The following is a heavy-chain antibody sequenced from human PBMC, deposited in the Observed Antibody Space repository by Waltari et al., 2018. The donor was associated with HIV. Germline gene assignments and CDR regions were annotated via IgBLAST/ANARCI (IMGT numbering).Heavy chain of an antibody. J-gene: IGHJ4*02. CDR3: ATSRTFAY. Sequence: EVQLVESGGGLVQPGGSLRLSCAASGFTFSSYWMHWVRQVPGKGLIWVSRINSNGSSTSYADSVKGQFTISSDNAKTRLYLQMNMLRAENTAVSYCATSRTFAYWGQGTLVTVAS. CDR1: GFTFSSYW. CDR2: INSNGSST. V-gene: IGHV3-74*01.